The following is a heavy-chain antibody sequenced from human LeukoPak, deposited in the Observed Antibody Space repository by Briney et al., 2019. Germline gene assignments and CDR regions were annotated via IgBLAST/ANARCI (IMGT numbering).Heavy chain of an antibody. Sequence: PSGTLSLTCTVSGGSISTYYWTWIRQPPGKGLEWIGCISYSGSTSYNPSLKSRVTISVDTSKSQFSLKLTSVTAADTAVYYCARGRSADYWGQGTLVTVSP. D-gene: IGHD2-15*01. CDR1: GGSISTYY. CDR2: ISYSGST. J-gene: IGHJ4*02. CDR3: ARGRSADY. V-gene: IGHV4-59*12.